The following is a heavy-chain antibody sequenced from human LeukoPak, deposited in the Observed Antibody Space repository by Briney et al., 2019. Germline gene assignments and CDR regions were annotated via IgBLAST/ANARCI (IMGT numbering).Heavy chain of an antibody. V-gene: IGHV3-30*03. D-gene: IGHD3-9*01. Sequence: GRSLRLSCAASGFTFSNFGMHWVRQAPGKGLEWVAVISYDGSTKYYADSVKGRVTISRDNSKNTLFLQMNSLRAEDTAVYYCARRIDWSHDYWGQGTLVTVSS. CDR1: GFTFSNFG. CDR2: ISYDGSTK. CDR3: ARRIDWSHDY. J-gene: IGHJ4*02.